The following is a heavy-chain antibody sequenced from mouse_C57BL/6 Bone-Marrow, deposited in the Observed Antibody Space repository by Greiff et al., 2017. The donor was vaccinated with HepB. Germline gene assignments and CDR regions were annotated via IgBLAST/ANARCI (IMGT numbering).Heavy chain of an antibody. CDR1: GFTFSSYA. J-gene: IGHJ1*03. Sequence: EVKLEESGGGLVKPGGSLKLSCAASGFTFSSYAMSWVRQTPEKRLEWVATISDGGSYTYYPDNVKGRFTISRDNAKNNLYLQMSHLKSEDTAMYYCARDHALYGSSWYFDVWGTGTTVTVSS. D-gene: IGHD1-1*01. CDR3: ARDHALYGSSWYFDV. CDR2: ISDGGSYT. V-gene: IGHV5-4*01.